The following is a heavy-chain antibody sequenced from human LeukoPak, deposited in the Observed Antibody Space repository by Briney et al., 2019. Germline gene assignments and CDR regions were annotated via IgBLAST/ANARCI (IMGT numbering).Heavy chain of an antibody. Sequence: PGGSLRLSCAASGFTVSSNYMSWVRQAPGKGLEWVSVFHSGGLTYYADSVKGRFTISRDNSKNTLYLQMNSLRAEDTAVYYCARTRSPRPVDAFDIWGQGTMVTVSS. V-gene: IGHV3-53*01. CDR3: ARTRSPRPVDAFDI. CDR2: FHSGGLT. J-gene: IGHJ3*02. D-gene: IGHD1-14*01. CDR1: GFTVSSNY.